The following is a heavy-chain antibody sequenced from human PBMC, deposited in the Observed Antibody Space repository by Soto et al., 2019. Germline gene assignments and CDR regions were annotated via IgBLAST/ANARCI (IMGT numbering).Heavy chain of an antibody. V-gene: IGHV4-28*01. Sequence: SETLSLTCAVSGYSISSRNWWGWIRQPPGKGLEWIGYIYYSGTTYYNPSLKSRVTMSVDTSKTQFSLKLTSVTAVDTAVYYCARRDIQGPIDYLGQGTLVT. CDR3: ARRDIQGPIDY. CDR2: IYYSGTT. J-gene: IGHJ4*02. D-gene: IGHD2-15*01. CDR1: GYSISSRNW.